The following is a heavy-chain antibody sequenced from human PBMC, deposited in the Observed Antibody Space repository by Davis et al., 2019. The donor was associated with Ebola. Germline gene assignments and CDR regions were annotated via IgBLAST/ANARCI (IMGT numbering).Heavy chain of an antibody. CDR2: ISSSGGDT. Sequence: PGGSLRLSCAASGFIFSDHYMSWIRQTPEKGLQWVARISSSGGDTYYADSMKGRFTISRDNAKNSLYLQMNSLTVEDTAVYYCARDPDTSSKVDVWGKGTTVTVSS. D-gene: IGHD5-18*01. J-gene: IGHJ6*04. CDR1: GFIFSDHY. V-gene: IGHV3-11*04. CDR3: ARDPDTSSKVDV.